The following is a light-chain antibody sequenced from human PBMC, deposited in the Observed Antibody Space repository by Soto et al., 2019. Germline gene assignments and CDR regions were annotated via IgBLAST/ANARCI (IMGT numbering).Light chain of an antibody. CDR2: SVS. Sequence: EVVLTQSPGTLSLSPGEGATLSCRASQSVRSNSLAWYQQKPGQAPRLLIYSVSSRATGIPDRFSGSGSGTDFTLTISRLEPEDFAVYYCQQYGALPVTFGPGITVDIK. CDR1: QSVRSNS. CDR3: QQYGALPVT. J-gene: IGKJ3*01. V-gene: IGKV3-20*01.